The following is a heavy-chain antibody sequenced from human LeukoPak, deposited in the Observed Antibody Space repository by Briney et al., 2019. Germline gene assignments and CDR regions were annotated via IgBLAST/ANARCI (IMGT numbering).Heavy chain of an antibody. V-gene: IGHV3-23*01. CDR3: AKDRVPFYYGMDV. CDR2: ISGSAGTT. CDR1: GFTFSSYA. J-gene: IGHJ6*02. Sequence: GGSLRLSCAASGFTFSSYAMNWVRQAPGKGLEWVSVISGSAGTTYYADSVKGRFTISRDNSKNTLYLQMNSLRAEDTAVYYCAKDRVPFYYGMDVWGQGTAVTVSS. D-gene: IGHD1-1*01.